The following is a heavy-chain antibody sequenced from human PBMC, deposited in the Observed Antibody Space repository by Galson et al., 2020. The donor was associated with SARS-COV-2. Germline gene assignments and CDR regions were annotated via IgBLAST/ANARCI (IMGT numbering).Heavy chain of an antibody. Sequence: GGSLRLSCAASGFTFSSYGMNWVRQAPGKGLEWVAVISYDGSNKYYADSVKGRFTISRDNSKNTLYLQMNSLRAEDTAVYYCAKDHQWFGDIGGALDYWGEGTLVTVSS. CDR1: GFTFSSYG. D-gene: IGHD3-10*01. CDR3: AKDHQWFGDIGGALDY. V-gene: IGHV3-30*18. CDR2: ISYDGSNK. J-gene: IGHJ4*02.